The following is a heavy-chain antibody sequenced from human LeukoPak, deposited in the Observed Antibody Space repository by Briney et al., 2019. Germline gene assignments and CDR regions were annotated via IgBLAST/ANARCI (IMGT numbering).Heavy chain of an antibody. CDR1: GFTFTDYW. CDR3: TRDFYGIDY. J-gene: IGHJ4*02. CDR2: INGDGSGT. Sequence: PGGSLRLSCAASGFTFTDYWMHWVRQAPGKGLVWVSRINGDGSGTSYADSVKGRFTISRDSAKNTVCLQMNSLRAEDTAVYYCTRDFYGIDYWGKGTLVTVSS. V-gene: IGHV3-74*01. D-gene: IGHD3-10*01.